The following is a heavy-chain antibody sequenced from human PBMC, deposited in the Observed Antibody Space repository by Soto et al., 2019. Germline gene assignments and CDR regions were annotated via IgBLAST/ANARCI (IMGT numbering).Heavy chain of an antibody. J-gene: IGHJ3*02. V-gene: IGHV3-15*01. CDR2: IKSKTDGGTT. CDR3: TTSHALIQLWPQDAFDI. Sequence: PGGSLRLSCAASGFTFSNAWMSWVRQAPGKGLEWVGRIKSKTDGGTTDYAAPVKGRFTISRDDSKNTLYLQMNSLKTEDTAVYYCTTSHALIQLWPQDAFDIWGQGTMVTVSS. D-gene: IGHD5-18*01. CDR1: GFTFSNAW.